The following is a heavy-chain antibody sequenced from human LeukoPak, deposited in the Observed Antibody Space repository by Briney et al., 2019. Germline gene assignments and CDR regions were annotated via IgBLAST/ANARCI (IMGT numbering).Heavy chain of an antibody. D-gene: IGHD1-26*01. CDR1: GGSISSSSYY. CDR3: ARDGSPSGSYYDVYYFDY. V-gene: IGHV4-39*02. CDR2: IYYSGST. J-gene: IGHJ4*02. Sequence: TPSETLSLTCTVSGGSISSSSYYWGWIRQPPGKGLEWIGSIYYSGSTYYNPSLKSRVTISVDTSKNQFSLKLSSVTAADTAVYYCARDGSPSGSYYDVYYFDYWGQGALVTVSS.